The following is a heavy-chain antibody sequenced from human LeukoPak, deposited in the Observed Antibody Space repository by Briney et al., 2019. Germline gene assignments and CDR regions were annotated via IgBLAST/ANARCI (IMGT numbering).Heavy chain of an antibody. V-gene: IGHV4-4*07. D-gene: IGHD2-15*01. CDR2: IYTSGST. J-gene: IGHJ4*02. Sequence: PSETLSLTCTVSGGSISSYYWSWIRQPAGKGLEWIGRIYTSGSTNYNPSLKSRVTMSVDTSKNQFSLKLSSVTAADTAIYYCARAVFSYCSGGSCPYFDYWGQGTLVTVSS. CDR3: ARAVFSYCSGGSCPYFDY. CDR1: GGSISSYY.